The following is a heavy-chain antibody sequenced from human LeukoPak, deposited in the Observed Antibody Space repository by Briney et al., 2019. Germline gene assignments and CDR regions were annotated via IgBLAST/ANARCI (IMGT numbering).Heavy chain of an antibody. V-gene: IGHV4-39*07. CDR1: GGSISSTRYY. CDR2: IYYSGST. D-gene: IGHD3-3*01. Sequence: PSETLSLTCTVSGGSISSTRYYWGWIRQPPGKGLEWIGSIYYSGSTYYNPSLKSRVTMSVDTSKNQFSLKLNSVTAADTAVYYCARVTTGVGGYYVGAFDIWGQGTMVTVSS. CDR3: ARVTTGVGGYYVGAFDI. J-gene: IGHJ3*02.